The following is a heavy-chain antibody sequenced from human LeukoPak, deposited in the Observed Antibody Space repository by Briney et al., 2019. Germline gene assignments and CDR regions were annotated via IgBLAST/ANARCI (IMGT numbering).Heavy chain of an antibody. J-gene: IGHJ4*02. V-gene: IGHV3-21*01. CDR1: GFNFSSYS. Sequence: GGSLRLSCAASGFNFSSYSMNWVRQAPGKGLEWVSSISSSSSYIYYADSVKRRFTISRDNAKTSLYLQMNSLRAEDTAVYYCARELRGIAAAGTGVDYWGQGTLVTVSS. CDR2: ISSSSSYI. CDR3: ARELRGIAAAGTGVDY. D-gene: IGHD6-13*01.